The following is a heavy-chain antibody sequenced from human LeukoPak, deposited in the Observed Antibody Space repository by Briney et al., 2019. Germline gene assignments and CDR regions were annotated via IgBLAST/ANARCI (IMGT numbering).Heavy chain of an antibody. D-gene: IGHD2-21*01. Sequence: PGGSLRLSCATSGFTFVSYGMHWVRQAPGKGLEWVTFIRYDGSDQAYADSVKGRFTISRDNSKNTFYLHMTSLRREDTAVYYCAKDAHYLFGGERDFYFHYWGQGALVTVSS. J-gene: IGHJ4*02. CDR2: IRYDGSDQ. V-gene: IGHV3-30*02. CDR1: GFTFVSYG. CDR3: AKDAHYLFGGERDFYFHY.